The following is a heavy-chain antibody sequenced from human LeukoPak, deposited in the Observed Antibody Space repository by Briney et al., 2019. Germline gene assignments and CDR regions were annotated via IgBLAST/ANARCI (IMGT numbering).Heavy chain of an antibody. D-gene: IGHD3-16*01. CDR2: INHNGNVN. CDR3: ARGGGLDV. V-gene: IGHV3-7*03. J-gene: IGHJ6*02. Sequence: GGSLRLSCAASGFTFSSYWMNWARQAPGKGLEWVASINHNGNVNYYVDSVKGRFTISRDNAKNSLYLQMSNLRAEDTAVYFYARGGGLDVWGQGATVTVSS. CDR1: GFTFSSYW.